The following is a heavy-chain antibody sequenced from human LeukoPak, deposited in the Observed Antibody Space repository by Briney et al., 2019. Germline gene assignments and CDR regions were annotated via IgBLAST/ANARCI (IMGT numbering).Heavy chain of an antibody. D-gene: IGHD3-16*01. V-gene: IGHV1-18*01. CDR2: ISAYNGNT. CDR1: GYIFIDYG. CDR3: ARGTSVIDY. Sequence: GASVKVSCKASGYIFIDYGISWVRQAPGQGLEWMGWISAYNGNTNYAQKVQGRVTMTTDTSTNTAYMELRSLKFDDTAVYYCARGTSVIDYWGQGTLVTVSS. J-gene: IGHJ4*02.